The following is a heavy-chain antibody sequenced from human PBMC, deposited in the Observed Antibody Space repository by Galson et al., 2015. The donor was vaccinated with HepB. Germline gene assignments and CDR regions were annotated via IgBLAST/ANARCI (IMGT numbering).Heavy chain of an antibody. J-gene: IGHJ6*01. CDR3: ARDPGEQNYGSGSYWKWGISPGIETKTERPLDV. Sequence: SVKVSCKASGYTFSSNGISWVRQAPVQGLEWMRWITPYNDNTKYAQTFQGRLIMTTDTSTTTAFMYRRSLQLDDTAVYYCARDPGEQNYGSGSYWKWGISPGIETKTERPLDVWGQGTTVTVSS. D-gene: IGHD3-10*01. V-gene: IGHV1-18*01. CDR2: ITPYNDNT. CDR1: GYTFSSNG.